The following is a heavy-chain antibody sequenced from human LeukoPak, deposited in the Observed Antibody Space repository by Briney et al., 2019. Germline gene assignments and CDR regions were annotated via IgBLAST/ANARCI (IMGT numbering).Heavy chain of an antibody. Sequence: SETLSLTCAVSGGSFSGYYGSWIRQPPGKGLEWIGEINHSGSTNYNPSLKSRVTISVDTSKNQFSLKLSSVTAADTAVYYCARHFHYYGSGSYDPWGQGTLVTVSS. J-gene: IGHJ5*02. CDR2: INHSGST. CDR1: GGSFSGYY. V-gene: IGHV4-34*01. CDR3: ARHFHYYGSGSYDP. D-gene: IGHD3-10*01.